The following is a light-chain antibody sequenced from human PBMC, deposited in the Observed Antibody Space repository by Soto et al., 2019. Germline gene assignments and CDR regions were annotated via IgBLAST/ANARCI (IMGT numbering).Light chain of an antibody. CDR3: SSYTSSSTLEGV. CDR1: SSDVGGYNY. V-gene: IGLV2-14*01. Sequence: QSALTQPASVSGSPGQSITISCNGTSSDVGGYNYVSWYQQHPGKAPKLMIYEVSNRPSGVSNRFSGSKSGNTASLTISGLQAEDEADYYCSSYTSSSTLEGVFGGGTKLTVL. CDR2: EVS. J-gene: IGLJ3*02.